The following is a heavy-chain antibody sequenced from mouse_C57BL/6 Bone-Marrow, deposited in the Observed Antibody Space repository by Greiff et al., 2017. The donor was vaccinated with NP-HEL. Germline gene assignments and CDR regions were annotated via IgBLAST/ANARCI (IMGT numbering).Heavy chain of an antibody. CDR2: ISDGGSYT. Sequence: VQLKESGGGLVKPGGSLKLSCAASGFTFSSYAMSWVRQTPEKRLEWVATISDGGSYTYYPDNVKGRCTISRDNAKNNRYLQMSHLKSEDTAMYYCARDCLAPLYGSSLEGSFDYWGQGTTLTVSS. CDR3: ARDCLAPLYGSSLEGSFDY. CDR1: GFTFSSYA. J-gene: IGHJ2*01. D-gene: IGHD1-1*01. V-gene: IGHV5-4*01.